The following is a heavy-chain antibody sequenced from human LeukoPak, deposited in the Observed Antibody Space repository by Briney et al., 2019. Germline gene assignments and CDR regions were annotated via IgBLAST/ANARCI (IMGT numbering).Heavy chain of an antibody. J-gene: IGHJ4*02. CDR2: INPNGGTT. CDR3: ARGFFYGGNERGLDY. V-gene: IGHV1-46*01. D-gene: IGHD4-23*01. Sequence: ASVKVSCKASGYTFASYYMHWVRQAPGQGLEWVGIINPNGGTTTYAQRFQGKVTMTRDTSTRTYFMELSSLRSEDTALYYCARGFFYGGNERGLDYWGQGTPVTVSS. CDR1: GYTFASYY.